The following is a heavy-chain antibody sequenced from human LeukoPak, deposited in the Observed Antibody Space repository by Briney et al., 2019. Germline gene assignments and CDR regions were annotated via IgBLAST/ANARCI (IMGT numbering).Heavy chain of an antibody. CDR2: INPRGTST. CDR3: ARDNSMHERGWWFDP. D-gene: IGHD4-23*01. CDR1: GYSFTIHY. V-gene: IGHV1-46*01. Sequence: ASVKVSFKASGYSFTIHYMHWVRQAPGHGREWMGLINPRGTSTIYAEKLQGRIIMTRDMSTTTDYMELSSLKPDDTAVYYCARDNSMHERGWWFDPWGQGTLVTVSS. J-gene: IGHJ5*02.